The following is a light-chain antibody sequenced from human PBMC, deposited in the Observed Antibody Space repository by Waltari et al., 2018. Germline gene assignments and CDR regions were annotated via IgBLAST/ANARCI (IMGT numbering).Light chain of an antibody. V-gene: IGKV1-12*01. CDR3: QQANSFPYT. Sequence: QMTQSPSSLSASVGDRVTITCRASQGISRWLAWYQQKPGKAPNLLRYAASSLQSGVPSRFSGSGSGTDFTLTISSLQPEDSAIYYCQQANSFPYTFGQGTKVEIK. CDR2: AAS. CDR1: QGISRW. J-gene: IGKJ2*01.